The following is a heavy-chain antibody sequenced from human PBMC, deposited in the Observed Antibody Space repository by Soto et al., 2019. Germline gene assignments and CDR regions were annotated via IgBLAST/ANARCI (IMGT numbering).Heavy chain of an antibody. CDR1: GFTFSRYG. V-gene: IGHV3-48*01. CDR3: ARHGGQWLNWFDP. J-gene: IGHJ5*02. D-gene: IGHD6-19*01. Sequence: EVQLVESGGGLVQPGGSVRLSCAASGFTFSRYGMNWVRQAPGNGLEWVSYISSSSSTIYYADSVKGRFTISRDKAKHSQYLQLSSLRAEDTAVYYCARHGGQWLNWFDPWGQGILVTVSS. CDR2: ISSSSSTI.